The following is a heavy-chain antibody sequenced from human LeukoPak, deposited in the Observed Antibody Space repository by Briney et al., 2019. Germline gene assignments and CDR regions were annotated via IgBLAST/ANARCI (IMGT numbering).Heavy chain of an antibody. CDR2: INAGNGNT. CDR3: AREGRRRGYSSSWYEFDP. CDR1: GYTFTSYA. D-gene: IGHD6-13*01. J-gene: IGHJ5*02. Sequence: ASVKVSCKASGYTFTSYAMHWVRQAPGQRLEWMGWINAGNGNTKYSQKFQGRVTITRDTSASTAYMELGSLRSEDTAVYYCAREGRRRGYSSSWYEFDPWGQGTLVTVSS. V-gene: IGHV1-3*01.